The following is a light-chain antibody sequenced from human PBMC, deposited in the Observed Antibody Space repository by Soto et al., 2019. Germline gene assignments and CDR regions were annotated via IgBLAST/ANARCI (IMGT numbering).Light chain of an antibody. Sequence: IVMTQSPATLPVSLAERATLSCRGSPSFSSYLAWYQQKPGQPPRLXIAYXATRATGGPARLSGSGSATEFTLTINSLQSEDFSIYYCQQYKQGTRTFGGGTKVDIK. CDR2: YXA. CDR1: PSFSSY. J-gene: IGKJ4*02. V-gene: IGKV3-15*01. CDR3: QQYKQGTRT.